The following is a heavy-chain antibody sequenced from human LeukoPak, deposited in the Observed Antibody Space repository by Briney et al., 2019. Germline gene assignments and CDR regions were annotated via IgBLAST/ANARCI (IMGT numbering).Heavy chain of an antibody. CDR2: VYYSGST. D-gene: IGHD3-10*01. J-gene: IGHJ5*02. V-gene: IGHV4-39*01. Sequence: SETLSLTCTVSGGSMSTSGYYWGWIRQPPGKGLEWIGNVYYSGSTYYNPSLKSRVTISVDTSKNLLSLKLISVTAADTAVYYCVRRPYASGMFDPWGQGTLVTVSS. CDR1: GGSMSTSGYY. CDR3: VRRPYASGMFDP.